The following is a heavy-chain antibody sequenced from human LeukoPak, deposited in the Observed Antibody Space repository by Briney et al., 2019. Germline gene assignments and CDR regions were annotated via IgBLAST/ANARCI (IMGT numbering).Heavy chain of an antibody. Sequence: SETLSLTCTVSGGSISTYFWSWIRQPPGKGLEWIGYIYHDGSTNYNPPLNRRVAISVDTSQNEFSLKLTSVTAADTAVYYCARGETYSSGWPYFDYWGQGTLVTVSS. J-gene: IGHJ4*02. CDR2: IYHDGST. D-gene: IGHD6-19*01. CDR3: ARGETYSSGWPYFDY. CDR1: GGSISTYF. V-gene: IGHV4-59*12.